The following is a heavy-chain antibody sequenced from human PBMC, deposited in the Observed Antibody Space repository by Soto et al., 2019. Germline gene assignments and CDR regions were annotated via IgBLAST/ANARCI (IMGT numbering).Heavy chain of an antibody. D-gene: IGHD3-3*01. CDR2: IRSKTDGGTT. CDR1: GFTFSNAW. V-gene: IGHV3-15*01. J-gene: IGHJ6*02. Sequence: KTGGSLRLSCAASGFTFSNAWMSWVRQAPGKGLEWVGRIRSKTDGGTTDYAEHVKGRFTISRDDSKITLYLQMYSLKTEVKAVYYCTKAISPSNYDFWSGYYFYYGMDVWGQGTTVTVSS. CDR3: TKAISPSNYDFWSGYYFYYGMDV.